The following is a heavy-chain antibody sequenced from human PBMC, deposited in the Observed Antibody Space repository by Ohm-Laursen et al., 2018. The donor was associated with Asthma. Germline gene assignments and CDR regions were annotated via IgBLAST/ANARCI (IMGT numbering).Heavy chain of an antibody. CDR2: ISTASSFI. J-gene: IGHJ1*01. Sequence: SLRLSCAASEFTFSLYSMNWVRQIPGKGLEWVASISTASSFIYYADSVRGRFTTSRDNARNSVYLQMNGLRAEDTALYYCARIGPEWELPGREYSLHHWGEGTLVTVSS. CDR3: ARIGPEWELPGREYSLHH. V-gene: IGHV3-21*01. CDR1: EFTFSLYS. D-gene: IGHD1-26*01.